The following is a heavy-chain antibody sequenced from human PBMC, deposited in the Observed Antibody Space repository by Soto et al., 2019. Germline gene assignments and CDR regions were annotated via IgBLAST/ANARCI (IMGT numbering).Heavy chain of an antibody. V-gene: IGHV1-18*04. CDR1: GYTFTSYG. CDR3: AREHHYSVSSNAMDV. CDR2: ISAYNGNT. Sequence: QVQLEQSGAEVKKPGASVTVSCKASGYTFTSYGISWVRQAPGQGLEWMGWISAYNGNTYYAQKLQGRVTMTTIPSASIAYMELRSLRSDDTAVYYCAREHHYSVSSNAMDVWGQGTTVTVSS. J-gene: IGHJ6*02. D-gene: IGHD4-4*01.